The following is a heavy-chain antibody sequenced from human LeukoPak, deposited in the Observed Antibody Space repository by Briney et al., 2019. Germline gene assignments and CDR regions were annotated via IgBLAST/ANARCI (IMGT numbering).Heavy chain of an antibody. Sequence: SETLSLTCTVSGGSISSYYWSWIRQPPGKGLEWIGYIYYSGSTNYNPSLKSRVTISVDTSKNQFSLKLSSVTAADTAVYYCARYGSYAGYFDYWGQGTLVTVSS. D-gene: IGHD1-26*01. CDR3: ARYGSYAGYFDY. CDR2: IYYSGST. CDR1: GGSISSYY. J-gene: IGHJ4*02. V-gene: IGHV4-59*08.